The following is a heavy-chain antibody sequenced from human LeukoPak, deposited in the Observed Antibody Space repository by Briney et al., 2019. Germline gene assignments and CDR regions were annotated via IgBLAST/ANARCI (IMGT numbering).Heavy chain of an antibody. D-gene: IGHD6-6*01. CDR1: GGSISSYY. Sequence: PSETLSLTCTVSGGSISSYYWSRIRQPPGKGLEWIGYIYYSGSTNYNPSLKSRVTISVDTSKNQFSLKLSSMTAADTAVYYCARENSSSSRAFDYWGQGTLVTVSS. CDR2: IYYSGST. CDR3: ARENSSSSRAFDY. V-gene: IGHV4-59*12. J-gene: IGHJ4*02.